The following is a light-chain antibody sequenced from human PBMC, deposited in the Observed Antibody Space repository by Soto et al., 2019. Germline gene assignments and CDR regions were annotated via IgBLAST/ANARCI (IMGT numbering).Light chain of an antibody. CDR3: QNYNSYSEA. CDR2: KAS. CDR1: QTISSW. V-gene: IGKV1-5*03. J-gene: IGKJ1*01. Sequence: DHQMTQSPSTLSVSVGDRVTITCRASQTISSWLAWYQQKPGKAPKLLIYKASTLKSGVPSRFSGSGSGTELTLTISSLQPDDFATYYCQNYNSYSEAFGQGTKVDIK.